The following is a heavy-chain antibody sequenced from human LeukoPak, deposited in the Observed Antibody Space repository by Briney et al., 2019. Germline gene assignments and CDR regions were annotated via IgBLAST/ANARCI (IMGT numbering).Heavy chain of an antibody. CDR2: IYYSGST. CDR1: GFTFSSYW. D-gene: IGHD2-2*01. CDR3: ARAVVPAAYYFDY. Sequence: LRLSCAASGFTFSSYWMHWVRQPPGKGLEWIGYIYYSGSTYYNPSLKSRVTISVDTSKNQFSLKLSSVTAADTAVYYCARAVVPAAYYFDYWGQGTLVTVSS. V-gene: IGHV4-30-4*08. J-gene: IGHJ4*02.